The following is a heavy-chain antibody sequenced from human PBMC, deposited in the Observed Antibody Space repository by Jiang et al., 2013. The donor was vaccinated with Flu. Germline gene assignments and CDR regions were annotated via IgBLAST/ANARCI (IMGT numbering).Heavy chain of an antibody. CDR2: IYPGDSDT. J-gene: IGHJ4*02. CDR3: ARRSYYDMGKFDY. CDR1: YSFTSYW. D-gene: IGHD3-22*01. Sequence: YSFTSYWIGWVRQMPGKGLEWMGIIYPGDSDTRYSPSFQGQVTISADKSISTAYLQWSSLKASDTAMYYCARRSYYDMGKFDYWGQGTLVTVSS. V-gene: IGHV5-51*01.